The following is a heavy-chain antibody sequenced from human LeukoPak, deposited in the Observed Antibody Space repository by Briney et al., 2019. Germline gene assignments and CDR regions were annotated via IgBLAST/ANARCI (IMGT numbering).Heavy chain of an antibody. J-gene: IGHJ3*02. V-gene: IGHV4-38-2*02. CDR1: SFSINSDYY. CDR3: ARESRAGNAFDI. Sequence: SETLSLTCTVSSFSINSDYYWGWIRQPPGKGLECIGSIYHNGNTYYNPSLKSRVTISVDTSKNQFSLKLSSVTAADTAVYYCARESRAGNAFDIWGQGTMVTVSS. D-gene: IGHD2-2*01. CDR2: IYHNGNT.